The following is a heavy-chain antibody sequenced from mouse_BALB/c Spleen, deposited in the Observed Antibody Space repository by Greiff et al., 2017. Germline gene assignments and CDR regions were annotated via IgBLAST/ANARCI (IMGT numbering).Heavy chain of an antibody. CDR3: ARGYYGNYEFAY. Sequence: EVQLQQSGAELVKPGASVKLSCTASGFNINDTYMHWVKQRPEQGLEWIGRIDPANGNTKYDTKFQGKATITADTSSNTAYLQLSSLKSEDTAVYYCARGYYGNYEFAYWGQGTLVTVSA. D-gene: IGHD2-1*01. CDR2: IDPANGNT. J-gene: IGHJ3*01. CDR1: GFNINDTY. V-gene: IGHV14-3*02.